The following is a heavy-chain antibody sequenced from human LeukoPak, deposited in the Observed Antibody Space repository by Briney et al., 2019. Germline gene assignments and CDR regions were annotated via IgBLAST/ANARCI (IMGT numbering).Heavy chain of an antibody. CDR1: GFTFSDYS. D-gene: IGHD1-7*01. Sequence: GGSLRLSCAASGFTFSDYSMNWVRQAPGKGLEWVSYISSGSSTIYYADSVKGRFTISRDNSKNTLYLHMNSLRAEDTAVYYCAKDRGNYEGLYDYWGQGTLVTVSS. V-gene: IGHV3-48*01. CDR2: ISSGSSTI. CDR3: AKDRGNYEGLYDY. J-gene: IGHJ4*02.